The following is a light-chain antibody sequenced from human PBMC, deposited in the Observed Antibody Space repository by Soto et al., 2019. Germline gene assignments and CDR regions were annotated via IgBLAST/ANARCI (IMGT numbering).Light chain of an antibody. V-gene: IGKV1-5*01. Sequence: DIQMTQSPSTLSASVGDRVTITCRASQSISSWLAWYQQKPGKAPKLLIYDASSLESGFPSRFSCSGSGTEFTLTISSLQPDDFATYYCQQYNSYWTFGQGTKVEIK. CDR1: QSISSW. CDR3: QQYNSYWT. J-gene: IGKJ1*01. CDR2: DAS.